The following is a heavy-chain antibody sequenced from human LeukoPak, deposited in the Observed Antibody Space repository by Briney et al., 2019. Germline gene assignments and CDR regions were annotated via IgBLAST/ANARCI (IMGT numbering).Heavy chain of an antibody. J-gene: IGHJ4*02. CDR2: ISSTNNYI. CDR3: ARDYGSSGSFDY. V-gene: IGHV3-21*01. Sequence: GGSLRVSCAASGYTFSAYTINWVRQAPGKGLEWVSSISSTNNYIYYADSVKGRFTISRDNAKSSLYLQMNGLGAEDTAVYYCARDYGSSGSFDYWGRGTLVAVSS. CDR1: GYTFSAYT. D-gene: IGHD3-22*01.